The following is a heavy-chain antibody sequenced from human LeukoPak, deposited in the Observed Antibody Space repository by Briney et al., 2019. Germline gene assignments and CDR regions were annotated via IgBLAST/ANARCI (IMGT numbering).Heavy chain of an antibody. J-gene: IGHJ4*02. CDR1: GFTFSSYA. V-gene: IGHV3-30*14. D-gene: IGHD3-3*01. CDR3: ARNGQFGVVDY. Sequence: PGGSLRLSCAASGFTFSSYAMHWVRQAPGKGLEWVAVISYDGSNKYYADSVKGRFTISRDNSKNTLYLQMNSLRAEDTAVYYCARNGQFGVVDYWGQGTLLTVSS. CDR2: ISYDGSNK.